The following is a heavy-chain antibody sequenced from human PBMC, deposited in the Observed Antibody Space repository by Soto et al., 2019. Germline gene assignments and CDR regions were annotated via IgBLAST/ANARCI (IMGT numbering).Heavy chain of an antibody. D-gene: IGHD3-16*01. V-gene: IGHV4-31*03. CDR3: ARVGGINWFDP. CDR1: GGSISSGGYY. Sequence: QVQLQESGPGLVKPSQTLSLTCTVSGGSISSGGYYWSWIRQHPGKGLEWIGYIYYSGSTYYNPSIKRRVTISVDPSKHQFSLKLRSVTAADTAVYYCARVGGINWFDPWGQGTLVTVSS. CDR2: IYYSGST. J-gene: IGHJ5*02.